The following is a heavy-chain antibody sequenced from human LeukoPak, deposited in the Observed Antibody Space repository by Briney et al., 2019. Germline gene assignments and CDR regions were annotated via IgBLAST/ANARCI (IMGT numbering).Heavy chain of an antibody. CDR1: GFTFSSYA. CDR3: AKDYDFWSGYSH. J-gene: IGHJ4*02. CDR2: ISGSGGST. Sequence: GGSLRLSCAASGFTFSSYAMSWGRQAPGKGLEGWSAISGSGGSTYYADSVKGRVTISRDNSKNTLYLQMNSLRAEDTAVYYCAKDYDFWSGYSHWGQGNLVTVSS. V-gene: IGHV3-23*01. D-gene: IGHD3-3*01.